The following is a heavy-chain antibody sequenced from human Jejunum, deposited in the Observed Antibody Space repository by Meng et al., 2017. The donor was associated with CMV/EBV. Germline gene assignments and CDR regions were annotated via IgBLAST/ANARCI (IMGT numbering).Heavy chain of an antibody. V-gene: IGHV3-30*02. J-gene: IGHJ4*02. CDR1: GFSFSSFG. D-gene: IGHD6-25*01. CDR3: AKQADPSAYFSDF. CDR2: IRYDLATK. Sequence: SGFSFSSFGMHWVRQAPGKGLEWVAYIRYDLATKYYVDSVKGRFTISRDNSRNSLSLQMNNLRDEDTAVYYCAKQADPSAYFSDFWGEGTMVTVSS.